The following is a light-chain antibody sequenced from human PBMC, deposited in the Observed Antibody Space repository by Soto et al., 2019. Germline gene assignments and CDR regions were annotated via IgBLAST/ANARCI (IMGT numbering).Light chain of an antibody. CDR2: DTS. Sequence: DIVVTQSPATLSASPGERVTLSCRASQFVSSRLAWYQQRPGQVHRLLIYDTSTRAPGISARFSGSGSGTEFTLTISSLQSEVFAVYYCQEYIQWPPGMFGPGTTGDIK. CDR3: QEYIQWPPGM. CDR1: QFVSSR. V-gene: IGKV3-15*01. J-gene: IGKJ1*01.